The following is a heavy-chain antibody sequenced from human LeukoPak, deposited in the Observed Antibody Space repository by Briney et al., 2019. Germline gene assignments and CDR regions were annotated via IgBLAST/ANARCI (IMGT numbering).Heavy chain of an antibody. D-gene: IGHD3-22*01. V-gene: IGHV4-38-2*01. CDR3: ASGDYDSSGYLDY. Sequence: PSETLSLTCAVSGYSISSGYYWGWIRQPPGKGLEWIGSIYLSGTTYYNPSLKSRVTLSVDTSKNQFSLKLSSVTAADTAVYYCASGDYDSSGYLDYWGQGTLVTVSS. J-gene: IGHJ4*02. CDR1: GYSISSGYY. CDR2: IYLSGTT.